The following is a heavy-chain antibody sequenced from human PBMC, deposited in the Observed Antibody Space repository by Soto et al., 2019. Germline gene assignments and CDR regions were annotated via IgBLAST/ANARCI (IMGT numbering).Heavy chain of an antibody. D-gene: IGHD3-16*01. V-gene: IGHV3-15*07. CDR2: IKSKTDGGTT. CDR1: GFTFSNAW. J-gene: IGHJ6*02. Sequence: GGSLRLSCAASGFTFSNAWMNWVRQAPGKGLEWVGRIKSKTDGGTTDYAAPVKGRFTIPRDDSKNTLYLQMNSLKTEDTALYYCTTDGGDGFYYYYGMDVWGQGTTVTSP. CDR3: TTDGGDGFYYYYGMDV.